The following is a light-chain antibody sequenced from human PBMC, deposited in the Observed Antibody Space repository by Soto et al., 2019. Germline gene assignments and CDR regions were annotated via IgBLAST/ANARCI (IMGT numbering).Light chain of an antibody. Sequence: DIQMTQSPSTLSASVGDRVTISCRAGQSISVWLAWYQQKAVKAPNLLIYKASRLESGVPSRFSGSGSETEFTLTISGLQPGDSATYYCQQYNSYSPTFGQGTKVEVK. J-gene: IGKJ1*01. CDR2: KAS. V-gene: IGKV1-5*03. CDR3: QQYNSYSPT. CDR1: QSISVW.